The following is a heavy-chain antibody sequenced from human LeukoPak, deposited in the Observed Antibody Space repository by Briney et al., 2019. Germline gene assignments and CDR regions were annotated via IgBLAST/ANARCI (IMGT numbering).Heavy chain of an antibody. J-gene: IGHJ6*03. CDR1: GYTLTSYD. Sequence: ASVKVSCKASGYTLTSYDINWVRQATGQGLEWMGWMNPNSGKTGYAQKFQGRVTITRNTSISTAYMELGSLRSEDTAVYYCARGTLDTAMVHYYYYYYMDVWGKGTTVTVSS. CDR2: MNPNSGKT. D-gene: IGHD5-18*01. V-gene: IGHV1-8*01. CDR3: ARGTLDTAMVHYYYYYYMDV.